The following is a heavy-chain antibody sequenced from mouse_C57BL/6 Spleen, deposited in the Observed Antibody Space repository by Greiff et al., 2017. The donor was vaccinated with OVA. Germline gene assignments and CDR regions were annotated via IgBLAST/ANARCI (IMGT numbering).Heavy chain of an antibody. CDR2: IDPEDGET. Sequence: VQLQQSGAELVKPGASVKLSCTASGFNIKDYYMHWVKQRTEQGLEWIGRIDPEDGETKYAPKFQGKATLTADTSSNTAYLQLSSLTSEDTAVYYCAFDGYYEGYWGQGTTLTVSS. CDR1: GFNIKDYY. V-gene: IGHV14-2*01. D-gene: IGHD2-3*01. J-gene: IGHJ2*01. CDR3: AFDGYYEGY.